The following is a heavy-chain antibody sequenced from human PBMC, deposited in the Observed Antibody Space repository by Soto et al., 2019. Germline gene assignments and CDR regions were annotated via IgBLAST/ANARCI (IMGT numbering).Heavy chain of an antibody. V-gene: IGHV4-31*03. Sequence: PSETLSLTCTVSGGSISSGGYYWSWIRQHPGKGLEWIGYIYYSGSTYYNPSLKSRVTISVDTSKNQFSLKLSSVTAADTAVYYCARRGGFYSSSSGYYFDYWGQGTLVTV. CDR2: IYYSGST. CDR3: ARRGGFYSSSSGYYFDY. D-gene: IGHD6-6*01. CDR1: GGSISSGGYY. J-gene: IGHJ4*02.